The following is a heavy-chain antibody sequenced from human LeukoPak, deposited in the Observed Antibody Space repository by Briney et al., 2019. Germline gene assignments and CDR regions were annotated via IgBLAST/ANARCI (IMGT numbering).Heavy chain of an antibody. J-gene: IGHJ4*02. CDR1: GGSISSYY. CDR3: ARGVEWELRKGRFDY. CDR2: ISYTGST. V-gene: IGHV4-59*12. D-gene: IGHD1-26*01. Sequence: SETLSLTCTVSGGSISSYYWTWIRLPPGKGLEWIGYISYTGSTNYNPSLKSRVTISVDTSKNQFSLKLSSVTAADTAVYYCARGVEWELRKGRFDYWGQGTLVTVSS.